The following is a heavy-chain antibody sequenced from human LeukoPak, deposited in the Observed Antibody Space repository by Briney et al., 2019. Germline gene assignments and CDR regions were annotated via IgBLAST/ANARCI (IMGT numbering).Heavy chain of an antibody. CDR3: ARPPALYRGDAFDI. J-gene: IGHJ3*02. D-gene: IGHD2-15*01. CDR2: INPNSGGT. Sequence: ASVKVSCKASGYTFTSYYMHWVRQAPGQGLEWMGWINPNSGGTNYAQKFQGRVTMTRDTSISTAYMELSRLRSDDTAVYYCARPPALYRGDAFDIWGQGTMVTVSS. CDR1: GYTFTSYY. V-gene: IGHV1-2*02.